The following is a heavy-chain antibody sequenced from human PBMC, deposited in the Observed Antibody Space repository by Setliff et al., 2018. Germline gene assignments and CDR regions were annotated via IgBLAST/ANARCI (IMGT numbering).Heavy chain of an antibody. CDR3: ATNPPKGPSGGYYYDDPYYYYMDV. J-gene: IGHJ6*03. D-gene: IGHD3-22*01. CDR2: ISTSSGTR. Sequence: GESLRLSCVVSGFSFSNYGMTWVRQAPGKGLEWISYISTSSGTRYYADSVKGRFTISRDNARNSLYLQMNSLRAEDTAVYYCATNPPKGPSGGYYYDDPYYYYMDVWGKGTTVTVSS. V-gene: IGHV3-48*04. CDR1: GFSFSNYG.